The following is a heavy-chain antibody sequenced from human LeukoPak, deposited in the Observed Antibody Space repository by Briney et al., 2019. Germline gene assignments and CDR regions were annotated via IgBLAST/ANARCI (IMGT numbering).Heavy chain of an antibody. CDR1: GIKFSNYG. CDR3: AKDWKWELLEGAFNV. Sequence: GGSLRLSCVASGIKFSNYGMHWVRQAPGKGLEWVAVISYDGSIIKYADSVKGRFTISRDNSKEMVYLQMNSLRIEDTAVYYCAKDWKWELLEGAFNVWGQGTMVTVSA. J-gene: IGHJ3*01. CDR2: ISYDGSII. V-gene: IGHV3-30*18. D-gene: IGHD1-26*01.